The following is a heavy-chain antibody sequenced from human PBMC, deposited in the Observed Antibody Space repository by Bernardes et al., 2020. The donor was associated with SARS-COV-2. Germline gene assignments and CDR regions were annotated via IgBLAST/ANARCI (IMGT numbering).Heavy chain of an antibody. Sequence: GGSLRLSCAASGFTFSDYYMSWIRQAPGKGLEWVSYISSSSSYTNYADSVKGRFTISRDNAKNSLYLQMNSLRAEDTAVYYCARQEVATNYYYYYYMDVWGKGTTVTVSS. CDR1: GFTFSDYY. J-gene: IGHJ6*03. D-gene: IGHD5-12*01. CDR2: ISSSSSYT. V-gene: IGHV3-11*03. CDR3: ARQEVATNYYYYYYMDV.